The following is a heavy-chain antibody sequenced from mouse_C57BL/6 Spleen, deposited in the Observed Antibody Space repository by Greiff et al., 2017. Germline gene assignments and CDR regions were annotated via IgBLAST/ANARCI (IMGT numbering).Heavy chain of an antibody. Sequence: QVQLQQSGAELVRPGTSVKVSCKASGYAFTNYLIEWVKQRPGQGLEWIGVINPGSGGTNYNEKFKGKATLTADKSSSTAYMQLSSLTSEDSAVYFCARWGTAQATEAMDYWGQGTSGAVSS. CDR1: GYAFTNYL. J-gene: IGHJ4*01. CDR2: INPGSGGT. CDR3: ARWGTAQATEAMDY. D-gene: IGHD3-2*02. V-gene: IGHV1-54*01.